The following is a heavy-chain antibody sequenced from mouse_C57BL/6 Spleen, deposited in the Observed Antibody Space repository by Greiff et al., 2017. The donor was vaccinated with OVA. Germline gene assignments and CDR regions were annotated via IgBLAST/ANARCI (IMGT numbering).Heavy chain of an antibody. Sequence: EVQLQQSGPELVKPGASVKISCKASGYSFTGYYMNWVKQSPEKSLEWIGEINPSTGGTTYNQKFKAKATLTVDKSSSTAYMQLKSLTSEDSAVYYWARRDYGSSSYYFDYWGQGTTLTVSS. CDR2: INPSTGGT. CDR1: GYSFTGYY. J-gene: IGHJ2*01. D-gene: IGHD1-1*01. V-gene: IGHV1-42*01. CDR3: ARRDYGSSSYYFDY.